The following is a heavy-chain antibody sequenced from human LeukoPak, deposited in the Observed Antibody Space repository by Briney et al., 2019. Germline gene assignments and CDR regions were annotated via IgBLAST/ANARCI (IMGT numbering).Heavy chain of an antibody. Sequence: PSGTLSLTCTVSGGSISRSNWWSWVRQPPGKGLEWIGEIHDTGSTNYNPPLKSRVTMSLDKSKNQFSLNLNSVTAADTAVYYCVGGSGWTDAFDIWGQGTMVTVSS. CDR2: IHDTGST. D-gene: IGHD6-19*01. CDR3: VGGSGWTDAFDI. V-gene: IGHV4-4*02. J-gene: IGHJ3*02. CDR1: GGSISRSNW.